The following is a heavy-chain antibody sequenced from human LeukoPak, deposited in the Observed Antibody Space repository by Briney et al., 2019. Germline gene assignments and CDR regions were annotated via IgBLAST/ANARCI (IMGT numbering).Heavy chain of an antibody. CDR3: ARDRAYANSGGYAFDV. V-gene: IGHV4-59*01. D-gene: IGHD2-2*01. CDR2: NSYSGGT. Sequence: SETLSLTCTVSGDSTSNYYWSWIRQPPGKGLECIAYNSYSGGTKYNPSLRSRVTISLDTSKNQFSLELSSVTAADTDIYYCARDRAYANSGGYAFDVWGPRTMVTVSS. J-gene: IGHJ3*01. CDR1: GDSTSNYY.